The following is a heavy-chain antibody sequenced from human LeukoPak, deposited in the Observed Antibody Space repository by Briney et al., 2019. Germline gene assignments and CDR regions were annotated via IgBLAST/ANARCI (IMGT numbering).Heavy chain of an antibody. Sequence: ASVKVSCKASGYTFTIYGITWVRQAPGQGLEWEGWISAYNGNTNYAQKLQGRVTMTTDSSTSTAYMELRSLRSDDTAVYYCARGGTNCSGGSCPLNWFDPWGQGTLVTVSS. J-gene: IGHJ5*02. CDR2: ISAYNGNT. D-gene: IGHD2-15*01. V-gene: IGHV1-18*01. CDR3: ARGGTNCSGGSCPLNWFDP. CDR1: GYTFTIYG.